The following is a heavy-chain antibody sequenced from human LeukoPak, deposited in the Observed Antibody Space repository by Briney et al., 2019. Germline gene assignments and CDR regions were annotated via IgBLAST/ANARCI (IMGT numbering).Heavy chain of an antibody. Sequence: SCAASGFTFSSYAISWVRQAPGQGLEWMGGIIPIFGTANYAQKFQGRVTITADESTSTAYMELSSLRSEDTAVYYCARGIVVRGGGYYYYMDVWGKGTTVTISS. V-gene: IGHV1-69*01. J-gene: IGHJ6*03. CDR3: ARGIVVRGGGYYYYMDV. CDR1: GFTFSSYA. CDR2: IIPIFGTA. D-gene: IGHD3-10*01.